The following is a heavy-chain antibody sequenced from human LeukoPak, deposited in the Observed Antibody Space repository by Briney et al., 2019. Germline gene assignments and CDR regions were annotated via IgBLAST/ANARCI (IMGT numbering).Heavy chain of an antibody. D-gene: IGHD2-15*01. J-gene: IGHJ4*02. V-gene: IGHV4-59*08. CDR1: GGSISSYY. CDR3: ARSPLYCSGGSCYIRYFDY. CDR2: IYYSGST. Sequence: SETLSLTCTVSGGSISSYYWSWIRQPPGKGLEWIGYIYYSGSTNYSPSLKSRVTISVDTSKNQFSLNLTSVTAADTAVYYCARSPLYCSGGSCYIRYFDYWGQGTLVTVSS.